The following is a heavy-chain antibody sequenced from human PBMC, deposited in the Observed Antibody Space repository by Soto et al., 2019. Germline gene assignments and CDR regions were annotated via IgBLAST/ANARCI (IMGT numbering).Heavy chain of an antibody. V-gene: IGHV3-53*04. CDR3: ARLASSRAFDI. Sequence: PGGSLRLSCGASGFTTGSSDGTWVRQAPGKGLEWVSIIYSGGDTYYADSVKGRFTVSRHNSDNRVYLQMISLRPEDTAVYYCARLASSRAFDIWGQGTMVTVSS. CDR2: IYSGGDT. CDR1: GFTTGSSD. J-gene: IGHJ3*02.